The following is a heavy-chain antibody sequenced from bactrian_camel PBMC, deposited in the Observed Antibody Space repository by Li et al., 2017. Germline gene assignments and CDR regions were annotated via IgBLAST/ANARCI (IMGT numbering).Heavy chain of an antibody. Sequence: QLVESGGGSVQPGGSLTLSCTASANIYAGYWMAWFRQAPGKEREGVASINGAGDMPFYADSVKGRFTISRDNARNTVYLQMKSLEPEDTATYYCGRRATFRLGWNHSNQYDYWGQGTQVTVS. J-gene: IGHJ4*01. CDR1: ANIYAGYW. V-gene: IGHV3S25*01. D-gene: IGHD1*01. CDR2: INGAGDMP. CDR3: GRRATFRLGWNHSNQYDY.